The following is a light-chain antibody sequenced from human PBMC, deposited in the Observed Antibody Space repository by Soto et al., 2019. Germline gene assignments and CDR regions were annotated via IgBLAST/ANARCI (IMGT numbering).Light chain of an antibody. CDR3: QQYIDWPPGT. J-gene: IGKJ1*01. CDR2: DTS. V-gene: IGKV3-15*01. Sequence: DIVVTQSPATLSVSPGERVTLSCRASQSVSSSLAWYQQRPGQAPRLLIYDTSTRAAGISARFSGSGSGTEFTLTISSLQSEDFAVYYCQQYIDWPPGTFGQGTEVEIK. CDR1: QSVSSS.